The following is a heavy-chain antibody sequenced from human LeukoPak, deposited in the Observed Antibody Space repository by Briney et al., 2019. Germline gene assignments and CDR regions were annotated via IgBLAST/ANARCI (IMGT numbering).Heavy chain of an antibody. CDR2: INPNSGGT. CDR3: ARTYLRGGYGSGSYTFGY. D-gene: IGHD3-10*01. CDR1: GYTFTGYY. J-gene: IGHJ4*02. Sequence: ASVKVSCKASGYTFTGYYMHWVRQAPGQGLEWMGWINPNSGGTNYAQKFQGRVTMTRDTSISTAYMELSRLRSDDTAVYYCARTYLRGGYGSGSYTFGYWGQGTLVTVSS. V-gene: IGHV1-2*02.